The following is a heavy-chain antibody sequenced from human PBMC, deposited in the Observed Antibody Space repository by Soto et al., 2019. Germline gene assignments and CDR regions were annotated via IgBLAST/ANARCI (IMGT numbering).Heavy chain of an antibody. CDR1: A. J-gene: IGHJ4*01. V-gene: IGHV3-23*01. Sequence: AMSWVRQAPGKGLEWASAISATGISTHYADSVKGRVTISRDNSANTLSLEMSSLTAEDTAVYYCARDKDTSSWTGFDFWGHGTLVTVSS. CDR2: ISATGIST. D-gene: IGHD1-1*01. CDR3: ARDKDTSSWTGFDF.